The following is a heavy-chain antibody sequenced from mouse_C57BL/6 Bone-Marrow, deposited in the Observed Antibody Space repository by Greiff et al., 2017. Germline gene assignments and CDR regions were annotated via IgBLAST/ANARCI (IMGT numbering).Heavy chain of an antibody. J-gene: IGHJ3*01. V-gene: IGHV1-53*01. Sequence: VQLQQPGTELVKPGASVKLSCKASGYTFTSYWMHWVKQRPGQGLEWIGNINPSNGGTNYNEKFKSKATLTVDKSSSTAYMQLSSLTTEDSAVYYCARGLITTVVDFAYWGQGTLVTVSA. CDR3: ARGLITTVVDFAY. D-gene: IGHD1-1*01. CDR1: GYTFTSYW. CDR2: INPSNGGT.